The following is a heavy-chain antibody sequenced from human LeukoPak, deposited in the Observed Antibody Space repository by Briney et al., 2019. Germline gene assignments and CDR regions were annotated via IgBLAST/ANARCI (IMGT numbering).Heavy chain of an antibody. CDR1: GYTFTSYG. CDR3: ARGLDTAMVTSFDY. D-gene: IGHD5-18*01. V-gene: IGHV1-18*01. J-gene: IGHJ4*02. Sequence: AAVKVSCKASGYTFTSYGISWVRQAPGQGLEWMGWISAYNGNTNYAQKLQGRVTMTTDTSTSTAYMELRSLRSDDTAVYYCARGLDTAMVTSFDYWGQGTLVTVSS. CDR2: ISAYNGNT.